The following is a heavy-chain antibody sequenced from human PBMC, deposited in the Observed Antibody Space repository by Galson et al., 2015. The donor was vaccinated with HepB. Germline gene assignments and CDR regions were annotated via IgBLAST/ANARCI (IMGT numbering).Heavy chain of an antibody. Sequence: SLRLSCAASGIIFSSYGMHWVRQAPGKGLEWVALIWHDGSNKYYADSVKGRFTISRDNSKNTLYLQMNSLRAEDTAVYYCARDGSGATHYFDYWGQGTLVTVSS. D-gene: IGHD1-26*01. J-gene: IGHJ4*02. CDR2: IWHDGSNK. V-gene: IGHV3-33*01. CDR3: ARDGSGATHYFDY. CDR1: GIIFSSYG.